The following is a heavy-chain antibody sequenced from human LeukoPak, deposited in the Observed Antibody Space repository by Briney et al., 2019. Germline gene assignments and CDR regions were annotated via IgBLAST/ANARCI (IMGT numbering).Heavy chain of an antibody. CDR3: ARAVENYFDY. Sequence: PGGSLRLSCAASGFTFCNYIMNWVRQAPGKGLEWVSSISSSSSYIYYADSVKGRFTISRDNAKNSLYLQMNSLRAEDTAVYYCARAVENYFDYWGQGTLVTVSS. CDR1: GFTFCNYI. J-gene: IGHJ4*02. V-gene: IGHV3-21*01. D-gene: IGHD2-15*01. CDR2: ISSSSSYI.